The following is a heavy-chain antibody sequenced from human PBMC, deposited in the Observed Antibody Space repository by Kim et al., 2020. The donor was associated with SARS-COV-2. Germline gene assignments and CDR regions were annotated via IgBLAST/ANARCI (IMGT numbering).Heavy chain of an antibody. CDR2: INTDGSTT. CDR3: ARLRGQMADDAFDI. CDR1: GFTFSRFW. V-gene: IGHV3-74*01. J-gene: IGHJ3*02. D-gene: IGHD4-17*01. Sequence: GGSLRLSCEASGFTFSRFWMHWVRQAPGKGLVWVSRINTDGSTTTYADSVKGRFTISRDNAKNTLYLQMNSLRAGDTAVYYCARLRGQMADDAFDIWGQG.